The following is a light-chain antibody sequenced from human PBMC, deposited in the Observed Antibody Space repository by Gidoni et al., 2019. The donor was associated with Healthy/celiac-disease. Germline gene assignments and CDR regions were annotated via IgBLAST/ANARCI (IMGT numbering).Light chain of an antibody. V-gene: IGKV3D-15*01. CDR3: QQYNNWPET. Sequence: EIVMTQSPATLSVSPGERATLSCRASQSVSSNLAWYQQKPGQAPRLLIYCAATRATGIPARFSGSGSGTELTLTISSLQSEDFAVYYCQQYNNWPETFGQGTKVEIK. CDR1: QSVSSN. J-gene: IGKJ1*01. CDR2: CAA.